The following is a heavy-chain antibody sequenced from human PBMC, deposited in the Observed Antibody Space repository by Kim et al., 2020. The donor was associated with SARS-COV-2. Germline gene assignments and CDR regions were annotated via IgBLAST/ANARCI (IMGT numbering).Heavy chain of an antibody. CDR1: GFTFSVSA. CDR2: ISGSSGST. V-gene: IGHV3-23*01. D-gene: IGHD4-17*01. CDR3: ATDQVPVYYGDPQLDY. J-gene: IGHJ4*02. Sequence: GGSLRLSCAASGFTFSVSAMSWVRQAPGKGLEWVSAISGSSGSTYYADSVKGRFTISRDNSKNTLYLQMNSLRAEDTAVYYCATDQVPVYYGDPQLDYWGQGTLVTVSS.